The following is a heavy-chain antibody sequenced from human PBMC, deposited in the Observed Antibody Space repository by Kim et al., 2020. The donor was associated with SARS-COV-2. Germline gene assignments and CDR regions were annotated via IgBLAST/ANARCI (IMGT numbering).Heavy chain of an antibody. J-gene: IGHJ2*01. Sequence: GGSLRLSCAASGFTFDDYGMSWVRQAPGKGLEWVSGINWNGGSTGYADSVKGRFTISRDNAKNSLYLQMNSQRAEDTALYYCARDQKGYCSGGSCYYLRSGYFDLWGRGTLAT. CDR1: GFTFDDYG. CDR3: ARDQKGYCSGGSCYYLRSGYFDL. V-gene: IGHV3-20*04. CDR2: INWNGGST. D-gene: IGHD2-15*01.